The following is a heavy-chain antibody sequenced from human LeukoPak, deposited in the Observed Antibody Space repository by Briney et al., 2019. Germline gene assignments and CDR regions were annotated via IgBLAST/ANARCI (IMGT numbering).Heavy chain of an antibody. CDR2: IYYSGST. D-gene: IGHD3-16*02. CDR1: GGSISSGDYY. Sequence: SETLSLTCTVSGGSISSGDYYWSWIRQPPGKGLEWIGYIYYSGSTYYNASLKSRVTISVDTSKYQFSLKLSSVTAADTAVYYCARASGDYDYVWGSYRFDYWGQGTLVTVSS. V-gene: IGHV4-30-4*01. CDR3: ARASGDYDYVWGSYRFDY. J-gene: IGHJ4*02.